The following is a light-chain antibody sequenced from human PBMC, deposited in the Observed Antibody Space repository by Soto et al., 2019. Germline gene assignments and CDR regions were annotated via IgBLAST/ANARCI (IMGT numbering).Light chain of an antibody. CDR2: EAN. J-gene: IGLJ2*01. V-gene: IGLV6-57*04. CDR3: QSYDGSNPMVI. CDR1: SGSIASNY. Sequence: NFMLTQPHSVSESPGKTVIISCTRSSGSIASNYVQWYQQRPGSAPTTVIYEANQRPSGVPDRFSGSIDSSSNSASLTISGLMTEDEADYYCQSYDGSNPMVIFGGGTKLTVL.